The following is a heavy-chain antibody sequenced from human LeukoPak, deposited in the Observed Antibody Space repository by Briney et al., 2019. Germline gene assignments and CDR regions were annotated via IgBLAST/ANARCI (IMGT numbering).Heavy chain of an antibody. CDR1: GYTFTSYY. CDR2: INPSGGST. J-gene: IGHJ6*03. CDR3: ASASSSSPYYYYMDV. Sequence: ASVKVSCKASGYTFTSYYMHWVRQAPGQGLEWMGIINPSGGSTSYAQKFQGRVTMTRDMSTSTVYMELGSLRSEDTAVYYCASASSSSPYYYYMDVWGKGTTVTVPS. V-gene: IGHV1-46*01. D-gene: IGHD6-6*01.